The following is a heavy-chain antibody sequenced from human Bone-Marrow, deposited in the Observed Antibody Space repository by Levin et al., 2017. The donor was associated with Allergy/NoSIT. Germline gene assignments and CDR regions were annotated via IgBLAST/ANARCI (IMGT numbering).Heavy chain of an antibody. V-gene: IGHV1-2*06. J-gene: IGHJ6*02. Sequence: GESLKISCKASGYTFTAYYIHWVRQAPGQGLEWMGRINPNTGGTHYAQKFQGRVTVARDTSISTAYMELSSLTSDDTAMYYCARDSGSFAMDVWGQGTTVTVSS. CDR1: GYTFTAYY. CDR3: ARDSGSFAMDV. D-gene: IGHD1-26*01. CDR2: INPNTGGT.